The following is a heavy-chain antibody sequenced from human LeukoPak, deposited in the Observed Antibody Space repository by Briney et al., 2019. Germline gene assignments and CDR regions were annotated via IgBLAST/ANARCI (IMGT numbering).Heavy chain of an antibody. J-gene: IGHJ3*02. Sequence: GGSLRLSCAASGFTFSSYWMSWARQAPGKGLEWVANTKKDGSDKYYVDSVKGRFTISRDNAKNKLYLQMNSLRAEDTAVYYCASEETAIADAFDIWGQGTMVTVSS. CDR3: ASEETAIADAFDI. D-gene: IGHD5-18*01. CDR1: GFTFSSYW. CDR2: TKKDGSDK. V-gene: IGHV3-7*01.